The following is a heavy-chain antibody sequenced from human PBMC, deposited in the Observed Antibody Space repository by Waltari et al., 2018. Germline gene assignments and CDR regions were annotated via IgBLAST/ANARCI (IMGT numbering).Heavy chain of an antibody. D-gene: IGHD3-22*01. CDR3: ARGITVIVADYYFYYMDV. V-gene: IGHV4-4*07. CDR1: GGSISSYY. J-gene: IGHJ6*03. Sequence: QVQLQESGPGLVKPSETLSLTCRVSGGSISSYYWSWIRQSAGKGLEWIGRIITSGSTNYTPSLKSRVPMSVDTSKNPFSLKLTAVTAADTAVYYCARGITVIVADYYFYYMDVWGKGTTVTISS. CDR2: IITSGST.